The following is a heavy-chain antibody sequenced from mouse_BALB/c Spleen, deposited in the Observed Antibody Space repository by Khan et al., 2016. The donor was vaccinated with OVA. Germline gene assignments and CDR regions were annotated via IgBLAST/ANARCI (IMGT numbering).Heavy chain of an antibody. V-gene: IGHV7-3*02. CDR2: LRDQDNGYTT. CDR1: GYTFTDHF. Sequence: EVELVESGGGLVQPGGSLRLSCATSGYTFTDHFMSWVRQPPGKTLEWLGFLRDQDNGYTTEYSASVKGRFTISRDNSKTILYLHMNTLRAEDSATYYCAREWPYFFYYWCQGTTLTVSS. CDR3: AREWPYFFYY. J-gene: IGHJ2*01.